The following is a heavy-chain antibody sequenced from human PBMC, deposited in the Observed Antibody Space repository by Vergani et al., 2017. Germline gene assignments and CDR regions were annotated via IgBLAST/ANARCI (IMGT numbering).Heavy chain of an antibody. D-gene: IGHD2-2*01. CDR3: GMYCTSTSCGTHPRVHNYAMDV. V-gene: IGHV3-20*04. CDR1: GFTFDDYG. Sequence: DVQVVESGGGVVRPGGSLRLSCAASGFTFDDYGMSWVRQAPGKGLEWVSGINWDGGSTGYADSVKGRFTISRDNGKNSLYLQMNSLRVEDTALYYCGMYCTSTSCGTHPRVHNYAMDVWGQGTTVTVSS. CDR2: INWDGGST. J-gene: IGHJ6*02.